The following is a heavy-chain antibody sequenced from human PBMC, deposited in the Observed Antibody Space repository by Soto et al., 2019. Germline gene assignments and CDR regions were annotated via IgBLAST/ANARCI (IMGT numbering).Heavy chain of an antibody. CDR3: DGAAAVPNTYGMDV. J-gene: IGHJ6*02. V-gene: IGHV4-59*08. CDR2: IYYSGST. CDR1: GVSISSYY. D-gene: IGHD6-13*01. Sequence: PSETLSLTCTVSGVSISSYYWSWIRQPPGKGLEWIGYIYYSGSTNYNPSLKSRVTISVDTSKNQFSLKLSSVTAADTAVYYCDGAAAVPNTYGMDVWGQGTTVTVSS.